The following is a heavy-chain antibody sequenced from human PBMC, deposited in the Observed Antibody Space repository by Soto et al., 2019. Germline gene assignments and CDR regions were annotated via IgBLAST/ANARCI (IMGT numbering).Heavy chain of an antibody. Sequence: QVPLQESGPGLIKPSETLSLTCTVSGGSVSSGDYFWSWIRQPPGKGLEWIGHIYFSGSTYSNPSLRSRLTLSIEQSKNQFSLKLTSVTAADTAVYYCARTPEYNYGLDYWGQGTLVTVSS. D-gene: IGHD5-18*01. CDR2: IYFSGST. V-gene: IGHV4-30-4*01. J-gene: IGHJ4*02. CDR1: GGSVSSGDYF. CDR3: ARTPEYNYGLDY.